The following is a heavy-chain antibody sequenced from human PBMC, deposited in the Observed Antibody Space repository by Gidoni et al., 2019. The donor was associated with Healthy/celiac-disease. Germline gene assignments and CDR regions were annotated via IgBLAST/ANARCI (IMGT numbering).Heavy chain of an antibody. D-gene: IGHD4-17*01. CDR2: IYSGGST. Sequence: EVQLVESGGGLVQPGGSLRLSCAASGFTVSSNYMSWVRKAPGKGLEWVSVIYSGGSTYYADSVKGRFTISRDNSKNTLYLQMNSLRAEDTAVYYCARDLTTVTTGDYWGQGTLVTVSS. V-gene: IGHV3-66*01. J-gene: IGHJ4*02. CDR3: ARDLTTVTTGDY. CDR1: GFTVSSNY.